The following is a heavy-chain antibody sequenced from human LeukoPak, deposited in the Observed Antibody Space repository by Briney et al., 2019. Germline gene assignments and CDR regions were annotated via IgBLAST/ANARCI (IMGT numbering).Heavy chain of an antibody. D-gene: IGHD6-13*01. J-gene: IGHJ4*02. CDR1: GFTFSSAW. CDR2: IKSKSDGGTV. Sequence: GGSLSLSCVASGFTFSSAWMSWVRQAPGKGLEWVGRIKSKSDGGTVDYAAPVKGRFTISRDDSKNTQYLQMNSLKTEDTAVYYCTRLGTYDYWGQGTLVTVSS. V-gene: IGHV3-15*01. CDR3: TRLGTYDY.